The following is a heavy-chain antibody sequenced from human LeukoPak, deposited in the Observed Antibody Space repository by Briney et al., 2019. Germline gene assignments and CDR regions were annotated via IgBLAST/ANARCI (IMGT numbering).Heavy chain of an antibody. D-gene: IGHD2-15*01. CDR1: GYTFTRYG. V-gene: IGHV1-18*01. J-gene: IGHJ6*03. CDR2: ISGYNGYT. CDR3: AQGTGYCSGGSCYFPPTPPYYYYMDV. Sequence: ASVKVSCKASGYTFTRYGINWVRQAPGQGLEWMGWISGYNGYTKYEQKFQGRVTMTTDTSTSTAYMELRSLRSEDTAVYYCAQGTGYCSGGSCYFPPTPPYYYYMDVWGKGTTVTVSS.